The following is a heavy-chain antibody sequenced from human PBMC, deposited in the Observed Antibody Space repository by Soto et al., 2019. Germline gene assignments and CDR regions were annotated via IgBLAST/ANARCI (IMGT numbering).Heavy chain of an antibody. CDR2: IYYSGST. V-gene: IGHV4-39*01. CDR1: GGSISSSSYY. D-gene: IGHD2-15*01. CDR3: ASIIVVVVAATFDY. J-gene: IGHJ4*02. Sequence: QLQLQESGPGLVKPSETLSLTCTVSGGSISSSSYYWGWIRQPPGKGLEWIGSIYYSGSTYYNPSLKSRVTISVDTSNTQFSLKLSSVTAADTAVYYCASIIVVVVAATFDYWGQGTLVTVSS.